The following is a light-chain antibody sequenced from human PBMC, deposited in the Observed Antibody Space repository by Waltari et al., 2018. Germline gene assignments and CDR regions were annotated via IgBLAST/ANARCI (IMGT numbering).Light chain of an antibody. CDR2: KAS. CDR3: QQYDNYWT. V-gene: IGKV1-5*03. CDR1: QSITNW. Sequence: DIQMTQSPSTLSASVGDRVPIPCRASQSITNWLAWYQQKPGKAPKLLIYKASNLESGVPSRFSGSGSGTEFTLTISSLQPDDFATYYCQQYDNYWTFGQGTKVEIK. J-gene: IGKJ1*01.